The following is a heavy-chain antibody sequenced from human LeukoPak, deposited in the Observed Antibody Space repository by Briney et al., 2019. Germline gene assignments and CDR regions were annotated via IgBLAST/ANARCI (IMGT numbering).Heavy chain of an antibody. Sequence: ASVKVSCKASGYTFTSYYMHWVRQAPGQGLEWMGIINPSSGSTSYAQKFQGRVTMTRDTSTSTVYMELSSLRSEDTAMYYCAGVSPGGEFQHWGQGTLVTVSS. CDR2: INPSSGST. CDR3: AGVSPGGEFQH. J-gene: IGHJ1*01. D-gene: IGHD3-16*01. CDR1: GYTFTSYY. V-gene: IGHV1-46*01.